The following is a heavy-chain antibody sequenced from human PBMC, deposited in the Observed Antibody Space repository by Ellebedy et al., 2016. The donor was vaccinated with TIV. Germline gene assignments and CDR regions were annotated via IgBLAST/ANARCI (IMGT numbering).Heavy chain of an antibody. J-gene: IGHJ3*02. Sequence: GGSLRLSCAASGFTFSSYAMHWVRQAPGKGLEWVAVISYDGRNKYYADSVKGRFTISRDNSKNTLCLQMNSLRTDDTAVYYCARNTMILAGDAFDIWGQGTMVTVSS. D-gene: IGHD3-22*01. CDR1: GFTFSSYA. CDR2: ISYDGRNK. CDR3: ARNTMILAGDAFDI. V-gene: IGHV3-30*04.